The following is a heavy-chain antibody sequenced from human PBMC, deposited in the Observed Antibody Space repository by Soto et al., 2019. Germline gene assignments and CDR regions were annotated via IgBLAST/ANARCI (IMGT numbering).Heavy chain of an antibody. CDR3: AREYFTGSYYYYYGMDV. CDR1: GGTFSSYA. J-gene: IGHJ6*02. D-gene: IGHD3-10*01. V-gene: IGHV1-69*01. CDR2: IIPIFGTA. Sequence: QVQLVQSGAEVKKPGSSVKVSCKASGGTFSSYAISWVRQAPGQGLEWMGGIIPIFGTANYAQKFQGRVTITADESTSTAYMELSSLGSEDMAVYYCAREYFTGSYYYYYGMDVWGQGTTVTVSS.